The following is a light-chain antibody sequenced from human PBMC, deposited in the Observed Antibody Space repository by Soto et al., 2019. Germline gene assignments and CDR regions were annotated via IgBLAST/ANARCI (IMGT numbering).Light chain of an antibody. CDR1: SSNIGAGYD. V-gene: IGLV1-40*01. J-gene: IGLJ3*02. Sequence: QAVVTQPPSVSGAPGQRATISCTGSSSNIGAGYDVHWYQQLPGTAPKLLIYGNSNRPSGVPDRFSGSKSGTSASLAITGLRAEDEADYYCQSYDSSLSGWVFGGGTKLTVL. CDR2: GNS. CDR3: QSYDSSLSGWV.